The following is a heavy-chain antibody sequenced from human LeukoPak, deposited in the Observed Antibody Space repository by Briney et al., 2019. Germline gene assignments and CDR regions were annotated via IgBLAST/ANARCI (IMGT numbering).Heavy chain of an antibody. CDR2: IYSGGST. J-gene: IGHJ1*01. Sequence: PGGSLRLSCAASGFTVSSNYMSWVRQAPGKGLEWVSVIYSGGSTYYADSVKGRFTISRDNSKNTLYLQMNSLRAEDTAVYYCARDPDDVGNPAGYCQNWGHGTLVTVSS. V-gene: IGHV3-66*01. CDR3: ARDPDDVGNPAGYCQN. D-gene: IGHD4-23*01. CDR1: GFTVSSNY.